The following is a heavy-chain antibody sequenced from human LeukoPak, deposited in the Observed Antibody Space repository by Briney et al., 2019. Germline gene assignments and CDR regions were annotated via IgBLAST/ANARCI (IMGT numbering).Heavy chain of an antibody. CDR3: ARHRAYYDSSGHYYYFDY. V-gene: IGHV4-59*08. D-gene: IGHD3-22*01. J-gene: IGHJ4*02. Sequence: PSETLSLTCTVSGGSMSGYYWNWIRQPPGKGLEWSGYISSSGTTNYNPSLKSRVTISIDTSKNQFSLKVYSVTAADTAIYYCARHRAYYDSSGHYYYFDYWGQGTLVPVSS. CDR2: ISSSGTT. CDR1: GGSMSGYY.